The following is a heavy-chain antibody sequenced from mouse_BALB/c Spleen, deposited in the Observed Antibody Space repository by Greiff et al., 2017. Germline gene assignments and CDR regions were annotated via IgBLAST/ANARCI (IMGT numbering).Heavy chain of an antibody. CDR2: INPYNGAT. V-gene: IGHV1-26*01. CDR3: ARGGYDGYWAY. Sequence: EVQLQQSGPELVKPGASVKISCKASGYSFNGYYMHWVKQSHVKSLEWIGRINPYNGATSYNQNFKDKASLTVDKSSSTAYMELHSLTSEDSAVYYCARGGYDGYWAYWGQGTLVTVSA. CDR1: GYSFNGYY. D-gene: IGHD2-3*01. J-gene: IGHJ3*01.